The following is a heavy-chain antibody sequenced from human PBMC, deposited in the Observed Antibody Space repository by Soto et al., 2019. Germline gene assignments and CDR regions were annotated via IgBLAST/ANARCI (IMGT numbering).Heavy chain of an antibody. V-gene: IGHV1-8*01. D-gene: IGHD1-20*01. Sequence: ASVKVSCKVSGYTLTELSMHWVRQATGQGLEWLGWMNPNSGNTGYAQKFQGRVTMTRNTSISTAYMELSSLRSEDTAVYYCAREYKNWFDPWGQGTLVTVSS. CDR2: MNPNSGNT. CDR3: AREYKNWFDP. CDR1: GYTLTELS. J-gene: IGHJ5*02.